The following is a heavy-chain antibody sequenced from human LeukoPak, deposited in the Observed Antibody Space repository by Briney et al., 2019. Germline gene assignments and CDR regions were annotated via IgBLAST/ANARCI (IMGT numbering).Heavy chain of an antibody. CDR1: GYGFTGYY. J-gene: IGHJ3*02. V-gene: IGHV1-2*02. D-gene: IGHD4-17*01. CDR3: ALATDYGDYVGAFDI. CDR2: INPNSGGT. Sequence: AAVKVSCKASGYGFTGYYMDWVRQAPGQGLEWMGWINPNSGGTNYAQKFPRRVTMTRDTSISTAYMELSRLRSDDTAVYYCALATDYGDYVGAFDIWGQGTMVTVSS.